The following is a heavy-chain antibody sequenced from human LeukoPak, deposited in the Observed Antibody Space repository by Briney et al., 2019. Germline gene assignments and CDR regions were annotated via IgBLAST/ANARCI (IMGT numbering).Heavy chain of an antibody. CDR3: SPWAFHRNLAV. D-gene: IGHD1-26*01. Sequence: GGSLRLSCVASGFTFGDYAMQWVRQGPGKGLEWVARISYDGGETNYGDSMKGRFTISRDNSKNSLYLQMNSLTSPDTAVYFCSPWAFHRNLAVWGQGTTVSVS. CDR1: GFTFGDYA. CDR2: ISYDGGET. J-gene: IGHJ6*02. V-gene: IGHV3-43*01.